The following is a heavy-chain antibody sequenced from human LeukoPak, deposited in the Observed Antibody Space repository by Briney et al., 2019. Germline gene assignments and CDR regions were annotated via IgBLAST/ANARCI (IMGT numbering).Heavy chain of an antibody. CDR2: IYYSATT. D-gene: IGHD6-6*01. CDR1: GVSISSSSHH. Sequence: SETLSLTCTVSGVSISSSSHHCGWLRQPPGKGLEWIGSIYYSATTYYKPSLRSRVTISVDTSKNQFYLRLTSVTAAASAMYYCARESSSSPDYWGQGTLVTVSS. J-gene: IGHJ4*02. V-gene: IGHV4-39*07. CDR3: ARESSSSPDY.